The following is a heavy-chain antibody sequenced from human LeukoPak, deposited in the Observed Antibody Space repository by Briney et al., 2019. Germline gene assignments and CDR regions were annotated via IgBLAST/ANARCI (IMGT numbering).Heavy chain of an antibody. J-gene: IGHJ4*02. V-gene: IGHV4-34*01. D-gene: IGHD4-17*01. CDR2: INHSGST. Sequence: SETLSLTCAVYGGSFSGYYWSWIRQPPGKGLEWIGEINHSGSTNYNPSLKSRVTISVDTSKNQFSLKLSSVTAADTAVYYCARRTTVTTLFDYWGQGTLVTVSS. CDR1: GGSFSGYY. CDR3: ARRTTVTTLFDY.